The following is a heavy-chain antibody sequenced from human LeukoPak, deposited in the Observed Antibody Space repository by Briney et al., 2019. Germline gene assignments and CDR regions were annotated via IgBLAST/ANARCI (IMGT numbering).Heavy chain of an antibody. Sequence: PGGSLRLSCAASGFTFSSYAMSGVRQAPGKGLEWVSAIGGSGSRRYHEDSVKGRFTISRDNSRNTLYLQMTSLRAEDTAVYYCARAYADSGDYEAYWGQGTLVTVSS. D-gene: IGHD4-17*01. J-gene: IGHJ4*02. CDR1: GFTFSSYA. V-gene: IGHV3-23*01. CDR3: ARAYADSGDYEAY. CDR2: IGGSGSRR.